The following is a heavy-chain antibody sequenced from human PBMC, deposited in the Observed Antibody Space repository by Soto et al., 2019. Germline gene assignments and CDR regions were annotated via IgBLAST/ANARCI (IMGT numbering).Heavy chain of an antibody. J-gene: IGHJ4*02. CDR2: IHFDGSTT. CDR1: GFTFSSYW. V-gene: IGHV3-74*01. D-gene: IGHD6-19*01. CDR3: ARDAYISGYYQFDY. Sequence: EMQLVESGGGLVQPGGSLRLSCAASGFTFSSYWMHWVRQVPGKGLVWVSRIHFDGSTTHYADSVKGRFTISRDNAKNTLSLQMNSLRAEDTAVYYCARDAYISGYYQFDYWGQGTLVTVSS.